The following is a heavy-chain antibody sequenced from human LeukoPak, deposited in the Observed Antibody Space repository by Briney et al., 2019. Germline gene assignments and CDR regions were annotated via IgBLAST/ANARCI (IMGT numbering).Heavy chain of an antibody. CDR1: GFTFSNYA. D-gene: IGHD3-10*02. V-gene: IGHV3-23*01. CDR2: ISGSGDNT. J-gene: IGHJ6*04. CDR3: AELGITMIGGV. Sequence: GGSLRLSCAASGFTFSNYAMSWVRQAPGKGLEWVSAISGSGDNTYYADSVKGRFTISRDNAKNSLYLQMNSLRAEDTAVYYCAELGITMIGGVWGKGTTVTISS.